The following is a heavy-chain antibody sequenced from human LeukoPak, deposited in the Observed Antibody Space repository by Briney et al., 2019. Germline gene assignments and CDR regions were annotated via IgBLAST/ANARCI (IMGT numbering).Heavy chain of an antibody. CDR2: IYTSGST. V-gene: IGHV4-61*02. CDR3: ARDGDSGYDWGYYYYYMDV. D-gene: IGHD5-12*01. J-gene: IGHJ6*03. CDR1: GGSISSGSYY. Sequence: SQTLSLTCTVSGGSISSGSYYWSWIRQPAGKGLEWIGRIYTSGSTNYNPSLKSRVTISVDTSKNQFSLKLSSVTAADTAVYYCARDGDSGYDWGYYYYYMDVWGKGTTVTISS.